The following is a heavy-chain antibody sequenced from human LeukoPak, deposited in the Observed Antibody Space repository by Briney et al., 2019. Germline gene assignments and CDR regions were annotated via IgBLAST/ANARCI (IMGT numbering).Heavy chain of an antibody. V-gene: IGHV3-21*01. CDR3: ARDLGDLGNYYDSSGYYSCYFDY. CDR2: ISSSSSYI. J-gene: IGHJ4*02. D-gene: IGHD3-22*01. Sequence: GGSLRLSCAASGFTFSSYSMNWVRQAPGKGLEWVSSISSSSSYIYYADSVKGRFTISRDNAKNSLYLQINSLRAEDTAVYYCARDLGDLGNYYDSSGYYSCYFDYWGQGTLVTVSS. CDR1: GFTFSSYS.